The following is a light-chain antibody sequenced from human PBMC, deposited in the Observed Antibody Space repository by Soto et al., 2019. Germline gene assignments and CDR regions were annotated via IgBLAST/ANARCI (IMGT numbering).Light chain of an antibody. J-gene: IGKJ4*01. CDR3: QQYFNWPPLT. CDR2: GAS. V-gene: IGKV3-15*01. CDR1: QSVNTH. Sequence: EIVMTQSPATLSVSSGERATLSCRASQSVNTHLAWYQQKPGQAPRLLIYGASTRATGIPARFSGSGSGTEFTLTISSLQSEDFAVYYCQQYFNWPPLTFCGGTRVDIK.